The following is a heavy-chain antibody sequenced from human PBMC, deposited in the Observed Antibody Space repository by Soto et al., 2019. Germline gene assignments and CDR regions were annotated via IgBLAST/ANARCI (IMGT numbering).Heavy chain of an antibody. Sequence: ASVKVSCKASGGTFSSYTISWVRQAPGQGLEWMGRIIPILGIANYAQKFQGRVTITADKSTSTAYMELSSLRSEDTAVYYCARAYDSSGPEAYWGQGTLVTVSS. CDR1: GGTFSSYT. V-gene: IGHV1-69*02. CDR2: IIPILGIA. D-gene: IGHD3-22*01. J-gene: IGHJ4*02. CDR3: ARAYDSSGPEAY.